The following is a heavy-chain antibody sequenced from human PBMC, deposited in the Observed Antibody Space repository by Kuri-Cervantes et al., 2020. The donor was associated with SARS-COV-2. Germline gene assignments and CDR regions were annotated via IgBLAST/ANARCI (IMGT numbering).Heavy chain of an antibody. Sequence: GESLKIPCAASGFTANTNYMSWVRQAPGKGLEWVANIKQDGSEKYYVDSVKGRFTISRDNAKNSLYLQMNSLRAEDTAVYYCARDGGQLWLHYYYYYMDVWGKGTTVTVSS. J-gene: IGHJ6*03. D-gene: IGHD5-18*01. CDR1: GFTANTNY. V-gene: IGHV3-7*01. CDR3: ARDGGQLWLHYYYYYMDV. CDR2: IKQDGSEK.